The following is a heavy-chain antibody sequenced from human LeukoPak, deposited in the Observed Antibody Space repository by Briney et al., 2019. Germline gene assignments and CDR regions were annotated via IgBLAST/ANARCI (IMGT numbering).Heavy chain of an antibody. D-gene: IGHD3-22*01. Sequence: GGSLRLSCAASGFTFSSYAMSWVRQAPGKGLEWVSAIGGSGGSTYYSDSVKGRFTISRDNSKNTLYLQMNSLRAEDTAVYYCARRAGDYSHPYDYWGQGTLVTVSS. V-gene: IGHV3-23*01. CDR3: ARRAGDYSHPYDY. CDR2: IGGSGGST. CDR1: GFTFSSYA. J-gene: IGHJ4*02.